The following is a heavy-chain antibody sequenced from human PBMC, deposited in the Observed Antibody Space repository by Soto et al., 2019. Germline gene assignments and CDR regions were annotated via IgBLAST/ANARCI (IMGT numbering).Heavy chain of an antibody. CDR3: ARAGYCTSSSCYLFEY. Sequence: PSETLSLTCNVSGGSISSGGYYWTWIRQRPGKGLEWIGYIFHSGSTYYNPSLKSRVTISVDTSKNQFSLKLTSVTAADTAMYYCARAGYCTSSSCYLFEYWGQGTLVTVS. CDR2: IFHSGST. D-gene: IGHD2-2*03. CDR1: GGSISSGGYY. J-gene: IGHJ4*02. V-gene: IGHV4-31*03.